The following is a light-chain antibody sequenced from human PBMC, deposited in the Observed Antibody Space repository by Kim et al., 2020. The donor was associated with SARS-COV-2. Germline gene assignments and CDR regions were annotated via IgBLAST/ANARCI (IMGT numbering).Light chain of an antibody. Sequence: VTISCTGNSSNIGAGYDVHWYQQLPGTAPKLLIYDNSNRPSGVPDRFSGSKSGTSASLAITGLQAEDEADYYCQSYDSSLSGFVVFGGGTQLTVL. CDR1: SSNIGAGYD. V-gene: IGLV1-40*01. CDR2: DNS. CDR3: QSYDSSLSGFVV. J-gene: IGLJ2*01.